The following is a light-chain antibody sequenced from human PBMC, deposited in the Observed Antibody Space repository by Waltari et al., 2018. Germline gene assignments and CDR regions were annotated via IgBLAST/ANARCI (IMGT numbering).Light chain of an antibody. V-gene: IGLV2-8*01. CDR1: SSDVGAYDY. Sequence: QSALTQPPSASGSPGQSVTISCTGTSSDVGAYDYVSSYQQHPDKAPKLMIYEVTKRPSGVPDRFSGSKSGNTASLTVSGLQAEDEADYYCCAYADSYMVFGAGTKVTVL. CDR3: CAYADSYMV. CDR2: EVT. J-gene: IGLJ3*02.